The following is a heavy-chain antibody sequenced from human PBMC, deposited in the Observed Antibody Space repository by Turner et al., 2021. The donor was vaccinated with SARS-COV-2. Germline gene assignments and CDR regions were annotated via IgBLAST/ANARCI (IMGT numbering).Heavy chain of an antibody. J-gene: IGHJ4*02. D-gene: IGHD2-21*01. V-gene: IGHV3-53*01. CDR1: GFIVSSNY. CDR3: ARGGLVTAPMHRLDY. CDR2: IYPGGNT. Sequence: EVQLVESGGGLIQPGGSLRLSCAASGFIVSSNYMTWVRQAPGKVLEWVSIIYPGGNTYYADSLKGRFTISRDNSKNTVYLQTNSLRTEDTAVYYCARGGLVTAPMHRLDYWGQGTLVTVSS.